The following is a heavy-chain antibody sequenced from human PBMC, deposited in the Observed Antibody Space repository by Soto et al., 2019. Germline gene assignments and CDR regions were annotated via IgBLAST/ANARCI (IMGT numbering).Heavy chain of an antibody. CDR2: ISGSGGST. V-gene: IGHV3-23*01. CDR1: GFTFSSYA. CDR3: AKGFVAQIIVVLLSG. J-gene: IGHJ4*02. Sequence: EVQLLESGGGLVQPGGSLRLSCAASGFTFSSYAMSWVRQAPGKGLEWVSAISGSGGSTYYADSVKGRFTISRDNSKDTLYLQMNGLRAEDTAVYYCAKGFVAQIIVVLLSGWGQGTLVTVSS. D-gene: IGHD3-22*01.